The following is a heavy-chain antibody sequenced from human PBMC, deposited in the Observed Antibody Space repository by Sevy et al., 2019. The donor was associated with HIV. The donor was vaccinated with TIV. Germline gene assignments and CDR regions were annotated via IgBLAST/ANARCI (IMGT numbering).Heavy chain of an antibody. CDR1: GASVSSGSFF. D-gene: IGHD6-6*01. J-gene: IGHJ4*02. CDR3: ARDQAESSSTGGLDS. CDR2: IYYSGST. Sequence: SETLSLTCSVSGASVSSGSFFWTWIRQAPGKGLEWIGYIYYSGSTNYNPSLKSRVTFSVDTSKYQFSLKLRSVTAADTAVYYCARDQAESSSTGGLDSWGPGALVPSPQ. V-gene: IGHV4-61*01.